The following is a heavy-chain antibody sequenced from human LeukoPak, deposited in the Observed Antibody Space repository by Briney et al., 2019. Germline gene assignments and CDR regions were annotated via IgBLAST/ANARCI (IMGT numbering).Heavy chain of an antibody. D-gene: IGHD3-16*01. CDR1: GFTFDDYA. Sequence: PGRSLRLSCAASGFTFDDYAMHWVRQAPGKGLEWVSGINWNSGNIVYADSVKGRFTISRDNAKNSLYLQMNSLRTEDTALYYCAKSRGGIVDYWGQGTLVTVSS. CDR3: AKSRGGIVDY. V-gene: IGHV3-9*01. CDR2: INWNSGNI. J-gene: IGHJ4*02.